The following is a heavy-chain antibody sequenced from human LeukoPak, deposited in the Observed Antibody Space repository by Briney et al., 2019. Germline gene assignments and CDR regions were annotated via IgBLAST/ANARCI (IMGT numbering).Heavy chain of an antibody. V-gene: IGHV1-46*01. J-gene: IGHJ3*02. CDR3: ARGSIVGAKTLGFGAFDI. CDR1: GYTFTSYY. CDR2: INPSGGSR. Sequence: ASVKVSCKASGYTFTSYYMHWVRQAPGQGLEWMGIINPSGGSRSYAQKFQGRVTMTRDTSTSTVYMELSSLRSEDTAVYYCARGSIVGAKTLGFGAFDIWGQGTMVTVSS. D-gene: IGHD1-26*01.